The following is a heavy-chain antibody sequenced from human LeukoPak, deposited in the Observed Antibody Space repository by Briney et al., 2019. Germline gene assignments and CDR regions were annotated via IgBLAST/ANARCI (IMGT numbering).Heavy chain of an antibody. CDR2: MNPNSGNT. Sequence: ASVKVSCKASGYTFTSSDINWVRQATGQGLEWMGWMNPNSGNTDYAQKFQGRVTMTRNTSISTAYMELSSLRSEDTAVYYCARLYGDYHFDYWGQGTLVTVSS. D-gene: IGHD4-17*01. V-gene: IGHV1-8*01. CDR1: GYTFTSSD. CDR3: ARLYGDYHFDY. J-gene: IGHJ4*02.